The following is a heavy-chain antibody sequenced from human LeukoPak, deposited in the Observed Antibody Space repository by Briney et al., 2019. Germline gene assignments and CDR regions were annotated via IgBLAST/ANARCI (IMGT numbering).Heavy chain of an antibody. J-gene: IGHJ4*02. D-gene: IGHD6-13*01. CDR2: IRCDGSNK. CDR1: GFTFSSYG. V-gene: IGHV3-30*02. Sequence: QPGGSLRLSCAASGFTFSSYGMHWVRQAPGKGLEWVAFIRCDGSNKYYADSVKGRFTISRDNSENTVYLQMNSLRPEDTAVYYCAKAAVYSNRWTPFDDWGRGTLVTVSS. CDR3: AKAAVYSNRWTPFDD.